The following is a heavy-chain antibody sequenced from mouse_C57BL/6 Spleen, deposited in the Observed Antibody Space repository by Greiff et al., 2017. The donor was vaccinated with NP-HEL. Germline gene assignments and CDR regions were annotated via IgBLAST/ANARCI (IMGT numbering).Heavy chain of an antibody. J-gene: IGHJ2*01. CDR3: ARSDYDGSAYGFDY. CDR2: IYPGDGDT. CDR1: GYAFSSYW. V-gene: IGHV1-80*01. Sequence: VQLQQSGAELVKPGASVKISCKASGYAFSSYWMNWVKQRPGKGLEWIGQIYPGDGDTNYNGKFKGKATLTADKSSSTAYMQLSSLTSEDSAVYFCARSDYDGSAYGFDYWGQGTTLTVSS. D-gene: IGHD1-1*01.